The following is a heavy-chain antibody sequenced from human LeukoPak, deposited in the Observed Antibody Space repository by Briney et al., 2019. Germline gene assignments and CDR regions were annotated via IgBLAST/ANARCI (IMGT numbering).Heavy chain of an antibody. D-gene: IGHD6-19*01. CDR1: GFTFSSYW. CDR3: VRGSNGWSGMDV. J-gene: IGHJ6*02. V-gene: IGHV3-74*01. Sequence: GGSLRLSCAVSGFTFSSYWMYWVRQAPGKGLVWVSRLNGDGGYRNYEDSVEGRFTISRDNAKNTLYLQMNSLRADDTAVYYCVRGSNGWSGMDVWGQGTTVTVSS. CDR2: LNGDGGYR.